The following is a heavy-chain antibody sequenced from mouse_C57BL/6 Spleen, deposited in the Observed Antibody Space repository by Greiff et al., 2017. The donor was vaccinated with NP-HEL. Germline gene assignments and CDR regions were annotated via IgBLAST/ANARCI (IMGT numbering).Heavy chain of an antibody. J-gene: IGHJ1*03. Sequence: EVMLVESGGGLVQPGGSLKLSCAASGFTFSDYYMYWVRQTPEKRLEWVAYISNGGGSTYYPDTVKGRFTISRDNAKNTLYLQMSRLKSEDTAMYYCARKDITTGYFDVWGTGTTVTVSS. CDR1: GFTFSDYY. CDR2: ISNGGGST. CDR3: ARKDITTGYFDV. D-gene: IGHD1-1*01. V-gene: IGHV5-12*01.